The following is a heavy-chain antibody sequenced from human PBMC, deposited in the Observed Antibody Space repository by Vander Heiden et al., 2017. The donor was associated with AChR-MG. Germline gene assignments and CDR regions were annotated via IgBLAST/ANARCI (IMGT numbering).Heavy chain of an antibody. Sequence: EVQLLQSGGSVVRPGGSLRLACVASAFAFDDYGMSWVRQVPGNGLEWVAGINGNGGGTGYSDSVRGRFTISRDNAKKSLYLQMSTLRADDTALYYCVREDYGDNGNWFDPWGQGTQVIVSS. D-gene: IGHD4-17*01. CDR1: AFAFDDYG. J-gene: IGHJ5*02. V-gene: IGHV3-20*04. CDR3: VREDYGDNGNWFDP. CDR2: INGNGGGT.